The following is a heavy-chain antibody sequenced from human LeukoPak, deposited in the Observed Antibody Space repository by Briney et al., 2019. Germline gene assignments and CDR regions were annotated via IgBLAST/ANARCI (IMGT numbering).Heavy chain of an antibody. J-gene: IGHJ4*02. V-gene: IGHV3-48*01. CDR1: GLNFSTYS. D-gene: IGHD6-13*01. CDR3: ARAGYSSSWYLY. CDR2: ISRSSTTI. Sequence: PGGSLRLSCAASGLNFSTYSMNWVRQARGKGLEWVSDISRSSTTIYYADSVKGRFTISRDNAKNSLFLEMNSLRAEDTAVYYCARAGYSSSWYLYWGQGTLVTVSS.